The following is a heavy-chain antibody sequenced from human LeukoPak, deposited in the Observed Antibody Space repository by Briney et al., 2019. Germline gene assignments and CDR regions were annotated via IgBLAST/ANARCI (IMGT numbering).Heavy chain of an antibody. Sequence: SETLSLTCTVSGGSISSYYWSWIRQPAGKGLEWIGRIYSSGSTNYNPSLKSRVTISVDTSKKQFSLQLTSVTAADTTIYYCARVTVGALDYWGQGTLVTVSS. CDR2: IYSSGST. V-gene: IGHV4-4*07. D-gene: IGHD1-26*01. J-gene: IGHJ4*02. CDR3: ARVTVGALDY. CDR1: GGSISSYY.